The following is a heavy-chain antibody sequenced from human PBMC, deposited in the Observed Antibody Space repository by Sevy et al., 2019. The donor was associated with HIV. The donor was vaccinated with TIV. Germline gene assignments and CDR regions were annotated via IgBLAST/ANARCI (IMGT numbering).Heavy chain of an antibody. J-gene: IGHJ5*02. CDR1: GFTFSSYA. D-gene: IGHD3-22*01. CDR2: ISGSGGST. Sequence: GGSLRLSCAASGFTFSSYAMSWVRQAPGKGLEWVSAISGSGGSTYYSDSVKGRFTISRDNSKNTLYLQMNSLRAEDTAVYYCAKGESGYYLNWFDPWGQGTLVTVSS. V-gene: IGHV3-23*01. CDR3: AKGESGYYLNWFDP.